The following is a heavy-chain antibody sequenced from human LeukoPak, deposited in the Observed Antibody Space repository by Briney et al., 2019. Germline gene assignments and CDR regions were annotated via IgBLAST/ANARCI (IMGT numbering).Heavy chain of an antibody. CDR2: ISTNGGST. V-gene: IGHV3-64*04. Sequence: GGSLRLSCSASGFTLGSYGMHWVRQPPGKGLEYVSVISTNGGSTYYADSVKGRFTISRDNSKNTLYLQMNSLRAEDTAVYYCAKRVDTAMEPDYWGQGTLVTVSS. CDR1: GFTLGSYG. D-gene: IGHD5-18*01. J-gene: IGHJ4*02. CDR3: AKRVDTAMEPDY.